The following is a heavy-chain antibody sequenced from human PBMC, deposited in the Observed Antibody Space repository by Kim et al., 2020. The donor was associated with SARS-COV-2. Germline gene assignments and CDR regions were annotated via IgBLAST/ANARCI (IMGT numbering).Heavy chain of an antibody. V-gene: IGHV1-3*01. CDR3: ARDDCSGGSCVVVPFDP. D-gene: IGHD2-15*01. J-gene: IGHJ5*02. Sequence: FQGRVTITRDTSASTAYMELSSLRSEDTAVYYCARDDCSGGSCVVVPFDPWGQGTLVTVSS.